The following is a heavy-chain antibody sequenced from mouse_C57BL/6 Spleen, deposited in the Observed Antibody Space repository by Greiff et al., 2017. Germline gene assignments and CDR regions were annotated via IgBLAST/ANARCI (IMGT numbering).Heavy chain of an antibody. J-gene: IGHJ4*01. Sequence: QVQLQQPGAELVKPGASVKLSCKASGYTFTSYWMHWVKQRPGRGLEWIGRIDPNSGGTKYNEKFKSKATLTVDKPSSTAYMQLSSLTSEDSAVYYCARYYYGSSCGDYAMDYWGQGTSVTVSS. D-gene: IGHD1-1*01. CDR2: IDPNSGGT. CDR3: ARYYYGSSCGDYAMDY. CDR1: GYTFTSYW. V-gene: IGHV1-72*01.